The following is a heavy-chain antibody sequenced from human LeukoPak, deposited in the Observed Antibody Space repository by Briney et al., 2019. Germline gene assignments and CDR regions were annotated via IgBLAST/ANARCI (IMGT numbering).Heavy chain of an antibody. CDR2: IIPIFGTA. D-gene: IGHD6-19*01. V-gene: IGHV1-69*13. Sequence: ASVKVSCKASGGTFSSYAISWVRQAPGQGLEWMGGIIPIFGTANYAQKFQGRVTITADESTSTAYMELSSLRSEDTAVYYCARHHSSVHYYYSMDVWGQGTTVTVSS. CDR1: GGTFSSYA. J-gene: IGHJ6*02. CDR3: ARHHSSVHYYYSMDV.